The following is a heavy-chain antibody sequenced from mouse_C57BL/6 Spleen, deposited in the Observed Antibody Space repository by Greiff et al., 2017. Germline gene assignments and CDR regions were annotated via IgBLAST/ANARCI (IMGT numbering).Heavy chain of an antibody. Sequence: VQLQQSGAELVRPGSSVKLSCKASGYTFTSYWMHWVKQRPIQGLEWIGNIDPSDSETHYNQKFKDKATLTVDKSSSTAYMQLSSLTSEDSAVYYCASLSRGSYYFDYWGQGTTLTVSS. CDR1: GYTFTSYW. J-gene: IGHJ2*01. CDR3: ASLSRGSYYFDY. D-gene: IGHD2-3*01. CDR2: IDPSDSET. V-gene: IGHV1-52*01.